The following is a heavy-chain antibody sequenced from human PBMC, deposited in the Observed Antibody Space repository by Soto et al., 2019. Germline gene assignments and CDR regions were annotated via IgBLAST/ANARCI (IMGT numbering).Heavy chain of an antibody. D-gene: IGHD4-17*01. J-gene: IGHJ5*02. CDR3: ARDRGVYGDYVGFWFDP. CDR1: GFNLGGYE. V-gene: IGHV3-48*03. Sequence: GGSLRLSCAASGFNLGGYEMNWVRQAPGKGLEWVAYIDAAGNTKYYADSVKGRFTISRDNSKNTLYLQMNSLRAEDTAVYYCARDRGVYGDYVGFWFDPWGQGTLVTVSS. CDR2: IDAAGNTK.